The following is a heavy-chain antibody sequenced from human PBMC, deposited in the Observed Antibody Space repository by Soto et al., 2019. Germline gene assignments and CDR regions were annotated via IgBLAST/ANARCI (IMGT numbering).Heavy chain of an antibody. J-gene: IGHJ6*02. CDR1: GGTFSSYV. V-gene: IGHV1-69*13. CDR3: ARGLTIFGVVITDYYYYGMDV. D-gene: IGHD3-3*01. CDR2: IIPIFGTT. Sequence: ASVKVSCKASGGTFSSYVISWVRQAPGEGVGWLGGIIPIFGTTNYAQKFQGRVTITADESTSTAYMELSSLRSEDTAVYYCARGLTIFGVVITDYYYYGMDVWGQGTTVTVSS.